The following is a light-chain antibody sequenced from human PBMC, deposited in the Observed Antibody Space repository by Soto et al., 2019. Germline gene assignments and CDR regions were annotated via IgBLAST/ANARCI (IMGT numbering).Light chain of an antibody. V-gene: IGLV2-14*03. CDR3: SSYSSNNILSYV. CDR2: EVN. CDR1: SNDVGGYKY. J-gene: IGLJ1*01. Sequence: QSALTQPASVSGAPGQSITISCTGTSNDVGGYKYVSWYQQRPGTAPKLIMFEVNNRPSGVSDRFSGSRSANTASLTISGLQAQDEDEYYCSSYSSNNILSYVFGTGTKVTVL.